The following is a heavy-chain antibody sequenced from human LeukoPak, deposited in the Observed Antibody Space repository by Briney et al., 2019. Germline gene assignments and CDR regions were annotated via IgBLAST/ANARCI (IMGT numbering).Heavy chain of an antibody. CDR2: NDRGGT. Sequence: SETLSLTCAVSGGSVSTDSSYWNWIRQTPGKGLEWIGYNDRGGTNYNPSLKSRVTISIDTSKNQFSLKVTSVTAEDTAVYYCARDTYNWNDYYYYGMGVWGKGTMVTVSS. J-gene: IGHJ6*04. D-gene: IGHD1-1*01. CDR3: ARDTYNWNDYYYYGMGV. CDR1: GGSVSTDSSY. V-gene: IGHV4-61*01.